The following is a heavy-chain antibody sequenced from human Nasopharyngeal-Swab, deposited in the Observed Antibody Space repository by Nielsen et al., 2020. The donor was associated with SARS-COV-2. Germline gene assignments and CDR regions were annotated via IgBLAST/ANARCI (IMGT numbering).Heavy chain of an antibody. Sequence: GVLKISCAASGFTFSSHWMHWVRQVPGKGLVWVSRINSDGTSITYADSVKGRCTIYRVNAKNTLYLQMTSLSAEDTAVYYCSRGGAWNDYWGQGTLVTVSS. CDR3: SRGGAWNDY. D-gene: IGHD1-1*01. J-gene: IGHJ4*02. CDR1: GFTFSSHW. CDR2: INSDGTSI. V-gene: IGHV3-74*03.